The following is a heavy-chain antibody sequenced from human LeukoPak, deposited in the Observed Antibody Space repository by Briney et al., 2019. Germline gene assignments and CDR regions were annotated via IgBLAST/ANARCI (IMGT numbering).Heavy chain of an antibody. Sequence: SETLSLTCTVSGGSIGSYYWSWIRQPPGKGLEWIGYIYYSGSTNYNPSLKSRVTISVDTSKNQFSLKLSSVTAADTAVYYCARVRPGRNNWFDPWGQGTLVTVSS. D-gene: IGHD1-26*01. CDR3: ARVRPGRNNWFDP. J-gene: IGHJ5*02. CDR2: IYYSGST. V-gene: IGHV4-59*01. CDR1: GGSIGSYY.